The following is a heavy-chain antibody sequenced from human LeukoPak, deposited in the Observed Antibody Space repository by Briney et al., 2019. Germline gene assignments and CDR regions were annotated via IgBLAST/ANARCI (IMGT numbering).Heavy chain of an antibody. CDR2: FDPEDGET. J-gene: IGHJ6*03. CDR3: ATTTAYYMDV. V-gene: IGHV1-24*01. Sequence: ASVNVSCKVSGYTLTELSMHWVRRAPGKGLEWMGGFDPEDGETIYAQKFQGRVTMTEDTSTDTAYMELSSLRSEDTAVYYCATTTAYYMDVWGKGTTVTVSS. CDR1: GYTLTELS. D-gene: IGHD1-1*01.